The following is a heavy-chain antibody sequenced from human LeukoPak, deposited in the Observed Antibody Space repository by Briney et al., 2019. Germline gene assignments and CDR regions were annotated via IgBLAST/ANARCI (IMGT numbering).Heavy chain of an antibody. CDR2: IYPGDSDT. D-gene: IGHD3-10*01. Sequence: GESLKISCKGSGYSFTSYWIGWVRQMPGKGLEWMGIIYPGDSDTRYSPSFQGQVTISADKSISTAYLQWSSLKASDTAMYYCARQLSLWFGELIELDYWGQGTLVTVSS. CDR1: GYSFTSYW. V-gene: IGHV5-51*01. CDR3: ARQLSLWFGELIELDY. J-gene: IGHJ4*02.